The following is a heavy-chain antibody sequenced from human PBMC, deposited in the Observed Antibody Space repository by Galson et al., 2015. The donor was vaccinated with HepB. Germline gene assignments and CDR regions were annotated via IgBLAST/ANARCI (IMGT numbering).Heavy chain of an antibody. Sequence: SLRLSCAASGFTFSSYAMSWVRQAPGKGLEWVSAISGSGGSTYYADSVKGRFTISRDNSKNTLYLQMNSLRAEDTAVYYCAKGSRIVVVVAAWDYYYMDVWGKGTTVTVSS. J-gene: IGHJ6*03. CDR1: GFTFSSYA. CDR3: AKGSRIVVVVAAWDYYYMDV. D-gene: IGHD2-15*01. V-gene: IGHV3-23*01. CDR2: ISGSGGST.